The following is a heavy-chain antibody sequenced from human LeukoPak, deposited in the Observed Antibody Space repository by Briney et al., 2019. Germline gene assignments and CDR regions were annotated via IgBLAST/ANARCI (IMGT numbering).Heavy chain of an antibody. J-gene: IGHJ4*02. CDR2: IYYSGST. CDR1: GGSISSYY. CDR3: ARGFGGASGY. D-gene: IGHD3-10*01. V-gene: IGHV4-59*01. Sequence: PSETLSLTCTVSGGSISSYYWSWIRQPPGKGLEWIGYIYYSGSTNYNPSLRSRVTISVDTSKNQFSLKLSSVTAADTAVYYCARGFGGASGYWGQGTLVTVSS.